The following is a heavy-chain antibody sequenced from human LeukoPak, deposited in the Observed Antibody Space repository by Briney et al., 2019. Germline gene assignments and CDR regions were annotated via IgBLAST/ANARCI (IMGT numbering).Heavy chain of an antibody. D-gene: IGHD6-19*01. Sequence: WVKVSCKASGGTFSSYAISWVRPAPGPGVEWMGGIIPIFGTANHAQKFQGRVTITADKSTSTAYMELSSLRSEDTAVYYCARDLPYSSGSLGYWGQGTLVTVSS. CDR1: GGTFSSYA. J-gene: IGHJ4*02. CDR2: IIPIFGTA. CDR3: ARDLPYSSGSLGY. V-gene: IGHV1-69*06.